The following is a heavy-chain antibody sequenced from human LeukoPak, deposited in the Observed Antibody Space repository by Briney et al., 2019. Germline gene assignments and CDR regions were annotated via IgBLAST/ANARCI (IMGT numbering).Heavy chain of an antibody. V-gene: IGHV4-31*03. CDR3: ARNLYCSSTSCYLYYYYYMDV. CDR1: GGSTSSGGYY. J-gene: IGHJ6*03. Sequence: SETLSLTCTVSGGSTSSGGYYWSWIRQHPGKGLEWIEYIYYSGSTYYNPSLKSRVTISVDTSKNQFSLKLSSVTAADTAVYYCARNLYCSSTSCYLYYYYYMDVWGKGTTVTVSS. D-gene: IGHD2-2*01. CDR2: IYYSGST.